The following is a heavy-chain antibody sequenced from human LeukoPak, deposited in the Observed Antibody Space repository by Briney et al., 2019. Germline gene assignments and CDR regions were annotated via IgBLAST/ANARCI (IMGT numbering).Heavy chain of an antibody. V-gene: IGHV4-38-2*02. CDR2: IFHSGST. J-gene: IGHJ2*01. Sequence: SETLSLTCTVSGYSISSGYYWGWIRQPPGKGLEWIGSIFHSGSTYYNPSLKSRVTISVDTSKSQFSLKLSSVTAADTAVYYCARAVAGTAYFDLWGRGTLVTVSS. CDR3: ARAVAGTAYFDL. CDR1: GYSISSGYY. D-gene: IGHD6-19*01.